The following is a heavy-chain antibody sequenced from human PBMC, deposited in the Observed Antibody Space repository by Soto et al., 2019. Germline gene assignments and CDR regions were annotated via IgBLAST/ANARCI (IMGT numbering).Heavy chain of an antibody. CDR2: ITGSGAGT. CDR3: AKGKGGAQGN. V-gene: IGHV3-23*01. CDR1: GFTFSTYA. J-gene: IGHJ4*02. D-gene: IGHD3-10*01. Sequence: EVQLLESGGGLVQPGGSLRLSCAASGFTFSTYAMRWVRQAPGKGLEWVSSITGSGAGTKYADSVKGRFTISRDNSKNPLYLQINSLRAEDTALYHSAKGKGGAQGNWGQGTPVTVSS.